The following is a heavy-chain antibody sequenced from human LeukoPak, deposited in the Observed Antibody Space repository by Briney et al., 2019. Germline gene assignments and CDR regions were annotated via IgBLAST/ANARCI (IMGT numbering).Heavy chain of an antibody. CDR3: ARERSSNRNYFDP. D-gene: IGHD2-2*01. V-gene: IGHV7-4-1*02. CDR1: GYTFTSYA. J-gene: IGHJ5*02. CDR2: VNTNTGNP. Sequence: GASVKVSCKASGYTFTSYAMNWVRQAPGQGLEWMGWVNTNTGNPTYAQGFTGRFVFSLDTSVSTAYLQISSLEADDTAVYYCARERSSNRNYFDPWGQGTLVTVSS.